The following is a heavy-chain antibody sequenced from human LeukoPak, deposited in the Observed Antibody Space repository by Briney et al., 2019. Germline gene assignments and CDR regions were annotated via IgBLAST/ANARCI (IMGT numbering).Heavy chain of an antibody. Sequence: GGSLRLSCAASGFTFSSYWMSWVRQAPGKGLEWVANIKQGGSEKYYVDSVKGRFTISRDNAKNSLYLQMNSLRAEDTAVYYCARDSSSWYPNFDYWGQGTLVTVSS. J-gene: IGHJ4*02. V-gene: IGHV3-7*01. CDR1: GFTFSSYW. CDR2: IKQGGSEK. D-gene: IGHD6-13*01. CDR3: ARDSSSWYPNFDY.